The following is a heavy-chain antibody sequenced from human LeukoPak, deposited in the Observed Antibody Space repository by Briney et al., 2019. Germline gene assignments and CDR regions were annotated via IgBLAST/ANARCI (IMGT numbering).Heavy chain of an antibody. V-gene: IGHV3-11*01. CDR2: ISSSGSTI. D-gene: IGHD6-19*01. J-gene: IGHJ3*02. CDR1: GFTFSDYY. Sequence: PGGFLRLSCAASGFTFSDYYMSWIRQAPGKGLEWVSYISSSGSTIYYADSVKGRFTISRDNAKNSPYLQMNSLRAGDTAVYYCARESYSSGWYFAFDIWGQGTMVTVSS. CDR3: ARESYSSGWYFAFDI.